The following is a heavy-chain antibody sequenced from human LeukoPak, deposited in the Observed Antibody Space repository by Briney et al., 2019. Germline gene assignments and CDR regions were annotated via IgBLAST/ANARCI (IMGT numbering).Heavy chain of an antibody. V-gene: IGHV1-18*01. D-gene: IGHD3-10*01. CDR3: ARDRTTMIRGIYPGDY. Sequence: ASVKVSCKASGYTSTSYGISWVRQAPGQGLEWMGWISAYNGNTNYAQKFQGRVTMTRDTSISTAYMDLSRLRSDDTAVYYCARDRTTMIRGIYPGDYWGQGTLVTVSS. J-gene: IGHJ4*02. CDR1: GYTSTSYG. CDR2: ISAYNGNT.